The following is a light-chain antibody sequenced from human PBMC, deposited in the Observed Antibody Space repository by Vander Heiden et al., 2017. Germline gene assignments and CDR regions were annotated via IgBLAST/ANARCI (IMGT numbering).Light chain of an antibody. CDR3: SSYTGSSTI. J-gene: IGLJ2*01. CDR1: SSDIGGYNY. V-gene: IGLV2-14*03. Sequence: QSALTQPASVSGSPGQSLPISCTGTSSDIGGYNYVSWYQQSPGEPRKIMIFDVSYRPSRVSNRFSGSKSGNSASLTISGLRAEDEDDYYCSSYTGSSTIFGGGTKLTVL. CDR2: DVS.